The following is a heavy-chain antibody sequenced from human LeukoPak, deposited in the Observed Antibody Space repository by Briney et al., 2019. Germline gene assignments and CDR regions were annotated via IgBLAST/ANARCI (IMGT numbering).Heavy chain of an antibody. D-gene: IGHD1/OR15-1a*01. CDR2: IYTDGST. V-gene: IGHV3-66*01. Sequence: GGSLRLSCAASEFTVSSKYMNWVRQAPGKGLEWVSVIYTDGSTYYADSVRARFSISRDDSKNTLSLQMNSLRAEDTAVYYCAIGHYRNIPGWGQGTLVTVSS. J-gene: IGHJ4*02. CDR1: EFTVSSKY. CDR3: AIGHYRNIPG.